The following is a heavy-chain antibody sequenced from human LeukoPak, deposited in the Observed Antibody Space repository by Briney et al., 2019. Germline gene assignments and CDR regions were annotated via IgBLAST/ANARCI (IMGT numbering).Heavy chain of an antibody. CDR1: GFTFSSYE. CDR3: ARDSGGNSIWDY. CDR2: ISSSGSTI. D-gene: IGHD4-23*01. Sequence: GGSLRLSCAASGFTFSSYEMNWVRQAPGKGLEWVSYISSSGSTIYYADSVKGRFTISRDNAKNSLYLQMNSLRAEDTAVYYCARDSGGNSIWDYWGQGTLVTVSS. J-gene: IGHJ4*02. V-gene: IGHV3-48*03.